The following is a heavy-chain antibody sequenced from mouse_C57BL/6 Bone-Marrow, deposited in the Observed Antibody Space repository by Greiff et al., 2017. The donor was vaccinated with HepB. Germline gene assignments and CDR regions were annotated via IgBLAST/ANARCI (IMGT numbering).Heavy chain of an antibody. J-gene: IGHJ2*01. Sequence: EVKLMESGPELVKPGASVKIPCKASGYTFTDYNMDWVKQSHGKSLEWIGDINPNNGGTIYNQKFKGKATLTVDKSSSTAYMELRSLTSEDTAVYYCARRSSYFDYWGQGTTLTVSS. D-gene: IGHD1-1*01. V-gene: IGHV1-18*01. CDR3: ARRSSYFDY. CDR1: GYTFTDYN. CDR2: INPNNGGT.